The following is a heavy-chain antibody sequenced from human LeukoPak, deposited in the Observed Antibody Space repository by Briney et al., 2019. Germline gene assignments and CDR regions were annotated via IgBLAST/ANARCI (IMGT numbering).Heavy chain of an antibody. CDR3: ARLDQDGGAGRNWFDP. CDR2: IYPGDSDT. Sequence: GASLQISSKGSGYGFTSYWIGWVRQVPGKGREWMGIIYPGDSDTRYSPSFQGQVTISADKSISTAYLQWSSLKASDTAMYYCARLDQDGGAGRNWFDPWGQGTLVTVSS. D-gene: IGHD6-19*01. CDR1: GYGFTSYW. V-gene: IGHV5-51*01. J-gene: IGHJ5*02.